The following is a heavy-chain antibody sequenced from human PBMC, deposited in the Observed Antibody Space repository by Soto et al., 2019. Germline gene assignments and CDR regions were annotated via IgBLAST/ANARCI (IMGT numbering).Heavy chain of an antibody. D-gene: IGHD6-13*01. CDR1: GFAFDDYA. J-gene: IGHJ5*02. CDR3: AKGGSAALIAPSGRDNWFDP. V-gene: IGHV3-9*01. CDR2: ITWNGGTI. Sequence: QAGGSLRLSCAASGFAFDDYAMHWVRQPPGRGLEWVSGITWNGGTIRYVDSVKGRFTISRDNAENSLYLQMNSLRPEDAAVYYCAKGGSAALIAPSGRDNWFDPWGQGTQVTVSS.